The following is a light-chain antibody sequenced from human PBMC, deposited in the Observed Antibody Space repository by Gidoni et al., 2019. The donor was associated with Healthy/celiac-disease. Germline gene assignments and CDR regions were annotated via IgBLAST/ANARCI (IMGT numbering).Light chain of an antibody. Sequence: IQMTQSPSTLSASVGDRVTITCRASQSISSWLAWYQQKPGKAPKLLIYKASSLESGVPSRFSGSGSGTEFTLTISSLQPDDFATYYCQQYNSYSFXXXTKVEIK. CDR2: KAS. V-gene: IGKV1-5*03. CDR3: QQYNSYS. CDR1: QSISSW. J-gene: IGKJ1*01.